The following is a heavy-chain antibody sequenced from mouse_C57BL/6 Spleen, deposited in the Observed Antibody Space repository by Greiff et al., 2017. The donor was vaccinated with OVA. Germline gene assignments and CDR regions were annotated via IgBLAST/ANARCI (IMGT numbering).Heavy chain of an antibody. J-gene: IGHJ1*03. CDR2: IHPNSGST. CDR3: ARGGLRWYFDV. D-gene: IGHD2-4*01. Sequence: QVQLQQPGAELVKPGASVKLSCKASGYTFTSYWMHWVKQRPGQGLEWIGMIHPNSGSTKYNEKFKSKATLTVAKSSSTAYMQLSSLTSEDSAVYYCARGGLRWYFDVWGTGTTVTVSS. V-gene: IGHV1-64*01. CDR1: GYTFTSYW.